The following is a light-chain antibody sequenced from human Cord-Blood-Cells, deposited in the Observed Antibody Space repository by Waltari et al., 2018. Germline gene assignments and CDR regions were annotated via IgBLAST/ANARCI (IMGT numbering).Light chain of an antibody. CDR3: QQYDNLPYT. J-gene: IGKJ2*01. CDR2: DAS. V-gene: IGKV1-33*01. CDR1: KDISNY. Sequence: DIQMTHSPSTLSASVGDRVTITCQASKDISNYLNWYQQKPGKAPKLLIYDASNLETGVPSRFSGSGSGTDFTFTISSLQPEDIATYYCQQYDNLPYTFGQGTKLEIK.